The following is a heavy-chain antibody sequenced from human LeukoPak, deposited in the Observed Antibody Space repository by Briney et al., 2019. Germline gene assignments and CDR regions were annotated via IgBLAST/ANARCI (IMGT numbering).Heavy chain of an antibody. CDR3: VGWGISGITNH. J-gene: IGHJ4*02. Sequence: GGSLRLSCAASELTSSTSWMSWVRQAPGKGLEWVAQTKQDGSEKYYVDSVKGRFTTSRDKNSLFLQMDSVRAEDTAVYYCVGWGISGITNHWGQGTLVTVSS. D-gene: IGHD1-7*01. CDR2: TKQDGSEK. V-gene: IGHV3-7*01. CDR1: ELTSSTSW.